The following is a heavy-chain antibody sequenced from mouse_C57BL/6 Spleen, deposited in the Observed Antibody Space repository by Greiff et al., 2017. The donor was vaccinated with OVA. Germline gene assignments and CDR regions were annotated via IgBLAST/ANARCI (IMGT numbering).Heavy chain of an antibody. CDR2: ISDGGSYT. J-gene: IGHJ3*01. Sequence: EVQLVESGGGLVKPGGSLKLSCAASGFTFSSYAMSWVRQTPEKRLEWVATISDGGSYTYYPDNVKGRFTISRDNAKNNLYLQMSHLKSEDTAMYYCAREWTAQATWGCAYWGQGTLVTVSA. CDR3: AREWTAQATWGCAY. CDR1: GFTFSSYA. V-gene: IGHV5-4*01. D-gene: IGHD3-2*02.